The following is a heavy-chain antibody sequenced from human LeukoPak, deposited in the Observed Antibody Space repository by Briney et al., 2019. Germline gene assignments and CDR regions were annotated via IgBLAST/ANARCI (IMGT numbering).Heavy chain of an antibody. Sequence: GASVKVSCKASGYTFTSYYMHWVRQAPGQGLEWMGGIIPIFGTANYAQKFQGRVTITTDESTSTAYMELSSLRSEDTAVYYCARGYYDSSGYSYYYYYGMDVWGQGTTVTVSS. V-gene: IGHV1-69*05. CDR2: IIPIFGTA. J-gene: IGHJ6*02. D-gene: IGHD3-22*01. CDR1: GYTFTSYY. CDR3: ARGYYDSSGYSYYYYYGMDV.